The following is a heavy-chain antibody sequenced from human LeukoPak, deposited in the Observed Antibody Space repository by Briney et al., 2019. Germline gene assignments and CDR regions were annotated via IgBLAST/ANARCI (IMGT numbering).Heavy chain of an antibody. J-gene: IGHJ4*02. CDR3: ARVGRRIFDY. V-gene: IGHV3-21*01. CDR2: ISSNSSYI. CDR1: GFTFSSYS. Sequence: GGYLRLSCAASGFTFSSYSMNWVRQAPGKGLEWVSSISSNSSYIYYADSVKGRFTISRDNAKNSLYLQMNSLRAEDTAVYYCARVGRRIFDYWGQGTLVTVSS.